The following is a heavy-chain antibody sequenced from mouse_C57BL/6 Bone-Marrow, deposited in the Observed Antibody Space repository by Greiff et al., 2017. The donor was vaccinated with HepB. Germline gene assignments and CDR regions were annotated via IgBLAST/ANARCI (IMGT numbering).Heavy chain of an antibody. CDR2: INSDGGST. J-gene: IGHJ3*01. V-gene: IGHV5-2*01. CDR3: ARPFLTSAWFAY. CDR1: EYEFPSHD. D-gene: IGHD1-1*01. Sequence: EVQLQESGGGLVQPGESLKLSCESNEYEFPSHDMSWVRKTPEKRLELVAAINSDGGSTYYPDTMERRFIISRDKTKKTLYLQMSSLRSEDTALYYCARPFLTSAWFAYWGQGTLVTVSA.